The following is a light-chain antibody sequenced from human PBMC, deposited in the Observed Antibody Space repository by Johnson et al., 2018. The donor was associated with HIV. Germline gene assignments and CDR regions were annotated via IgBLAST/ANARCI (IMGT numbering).Light chain of an antibody. CDR3: GTWDNSLSTGAV. CDR2: ENN. J-gene: IGLJ1*01. Sequence: QSLLTQPPSVSAAPGQKVTISCSGSSSNIGNNYVSWYRQLPGTAPKLLIYENNMRPSGIPDRFSGSKSGTSATLGIAGLQTGDEADYYCGTWDNSLSTGAVFGTGTKVTVL. V-gene: IGLV1-51*02. CDR1: SSNIGNNY.